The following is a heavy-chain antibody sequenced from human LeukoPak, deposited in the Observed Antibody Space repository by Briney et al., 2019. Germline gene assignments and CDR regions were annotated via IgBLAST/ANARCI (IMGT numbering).Heavy chain of an antibody. CDR1: GGSISSYY. J-gene: IGHJ4*02. CDR3: ARQGIAAAGTDY. D-gene: IGHD6-13*01. Sequence: SETLSLTCTVSGGSISSYYWSWIRQPPGKGLEWIGYIYYSGSTNYNPSLKSRVTISVDTSKNQFSLKLSSVTAADTAVYYCARQGIAAAGTDYWGQGTLVTVSS. CDR2: IYYSGST. V-gene: IGHV4-59*01.